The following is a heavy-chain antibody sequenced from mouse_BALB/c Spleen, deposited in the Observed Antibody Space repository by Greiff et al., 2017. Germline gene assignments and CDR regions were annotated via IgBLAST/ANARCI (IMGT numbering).Heavy chain of an antibody. J-gene: IGHJ1*01. Sequence: EVQLVESGPGLVKPSQSLSLTCTVTGYSITSDYAWNWIRQFPGNKLEWMGYISYSGSTSYNPSLKSRISITRDTSKNQFFLQLNSVTTEDTATYYCARSHFDGYYWYFDVWGAGTTVTVSS. CDR3: ARSHFDGYYWYFDV. CDR2: ISYSGST. D-gene: IGHD2-3*01. CDR1: GYSITSDYA. V-gene: IGHV3-2*02.